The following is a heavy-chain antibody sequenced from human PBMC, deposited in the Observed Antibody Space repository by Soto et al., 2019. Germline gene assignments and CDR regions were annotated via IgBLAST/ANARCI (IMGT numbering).Heavy chain of an antibody. CDR2: IKRKTDGGTT. J-gene: IGHJ4*02. V-gene: IGHV3-15*01. CDR3: TTYKYGSSTD. Sequence: EVQLVESGGGLVKPGGSLRLSCAASGLSISNACMTWVRQAPGKGREWGGRIKRKTDGGTTEYATPVKGRFTISRDDSKNTLYLQINSLKTEDTAVYYCTTYKYGSSTDWGKGTLVTVSS. D-gene: IGHD1-26*01. CDR1: GLSISNAC.